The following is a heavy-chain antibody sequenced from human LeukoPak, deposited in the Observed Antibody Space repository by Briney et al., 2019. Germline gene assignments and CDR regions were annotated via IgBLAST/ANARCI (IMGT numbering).Heavy chain of an antibody. Sequence: ASVKVSCKASGYTFTDYYIHWVRQAPGQGLEWMGWIKPNSGGTKYAQKFQGRVTLTRDTSISSAHIELSSLRSDDTAVYYCARGSPSRERQPFHFWGQGTMVTVSS. CDR1: GYTFTDYY. CDR3: ARGSPSRERQPFHF. J-gene: IGHJ3*01. D-gene: IGHD5-18*01. V-gene: IGHV1-2*02. CDR2: IKPNSGGT.